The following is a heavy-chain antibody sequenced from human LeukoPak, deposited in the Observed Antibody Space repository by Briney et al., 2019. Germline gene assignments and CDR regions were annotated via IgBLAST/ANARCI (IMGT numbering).Heavy chain of an antibody. CDR2: IKQDGSEK. J-gene: IGHJ4*02. Sequence: GGSLRLSCAASGFTFSSYWMSWVRQAPGKGLEWVANIKQDGSEKYYVDSVKGRFTISRDNAKNSLYLQMNSLRAEDTAEYYCARVTQEVFWSGYYTDYWGQGTLVTVSS. D-gene: IGHD3-3*01. CDR1: GFTFSSYW. V-gene: IGHV3-7*01. CDR3: ARVTQEVFWSGYYTDY.